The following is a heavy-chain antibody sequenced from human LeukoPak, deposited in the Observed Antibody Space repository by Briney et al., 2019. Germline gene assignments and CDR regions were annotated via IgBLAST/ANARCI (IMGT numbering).Heavy chain of an antibody. J-gene: IGHJ6*03. CDR2: MWYDGRNK. CDR3: AKEGLRWLPAYYFYYMDV. D-gene: IGHD2-2*01. CDR1: GFNISDYG. V-gene: IGHV3-33*06. Sequence: PGRSLRLSCAASGFNISDYGINWVRQAPGKGLEWVAVMWYDGRNKYYGDSVKGRFTISRDTSKNTLYLQMNSLRAEDTAVYYCAKEGLRWLPAYYFYYMDVWGKGTTVTVS.